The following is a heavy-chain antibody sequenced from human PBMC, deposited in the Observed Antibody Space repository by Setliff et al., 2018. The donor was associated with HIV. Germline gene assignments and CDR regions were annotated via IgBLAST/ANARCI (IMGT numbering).Heavy chain of an antibody. J-gene: IGHJ6*03. CDR2: INYRGNT. V-gene: IGHV4-59*04. Sequence: PSETLSLTCTVSGGSISSYYWSWIRQPPGKGLEWIGSINYRGNTYYNPSLKSRAAISVDTSKNQISLKLSSVTAADTAVYYCASLDGSESPYIYYYYMDVWGEGTAVTVSS. CDR3: ASLDGSESPYIYYYYMDV. D-gene: IGHD3-10*01. CDR1: GGSISSYY.